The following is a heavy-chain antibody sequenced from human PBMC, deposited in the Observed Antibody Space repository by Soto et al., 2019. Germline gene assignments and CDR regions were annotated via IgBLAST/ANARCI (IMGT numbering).Heavy chain of an antibody. Sequence: SETLSLTCTLSGSYIGSGYYYRSWIRQHPGKGLEWIGYIYYSGGTYYNPSLKSRVTISVDTSKNQFSLELSSVTAADTAVYYCASIYDSSGYYYGNNWFEPWGQGTLVTVSS. CDR1: GSYIGSGYYY. J-gene: IGHJ5*02. CDR3: ASIYDSSGYYYGNNWFEP. CDR2: IYYSGGT. D-gene: IGHD3-22*01. V-gene: IGHV4-31*02.